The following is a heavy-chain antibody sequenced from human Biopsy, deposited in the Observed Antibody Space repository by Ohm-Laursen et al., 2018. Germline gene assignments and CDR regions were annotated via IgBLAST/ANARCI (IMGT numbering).Heavy chain of an antibody. J-gene: IGHJ4*02. D-gene: IGHD3-16*01. Sequence: SLRLSCSASGFTFSDYNMHWVRQAPGKGLEWVSMIHGSGRTDYADSVKGRFTVSRDNSKDTVYLQMNAPRVDDTAMYYCAGAGGHSFWGQGALVTVSS. CDR2: IHGSGRT. V-gene: IGHV3-66*01. CDR1: GFTFSDYN. CDR3: AGAGGHSF.